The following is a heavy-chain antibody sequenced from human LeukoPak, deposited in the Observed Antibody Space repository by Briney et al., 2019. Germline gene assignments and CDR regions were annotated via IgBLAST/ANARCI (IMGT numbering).Heavy chain of an antibody. CDR1: GGSISSYY. CDR3: ALSPYYYDSSGLWFDP. CDR2: IYHSGST. D-gene: IGHD3-22*01. J-gene: IGHJ5*02. Sequence: SETLSLTCTVSGGSISSYYWSWIRQPPGKGLEWIGYIYHSGSTYYNPSLKSRVTISVDRSKNQFSLKLSSVTAADTAVYYCALSPYYYDSSGLWFDPWGQGTLVTVSS. V-gene: IGHV4-59*04.